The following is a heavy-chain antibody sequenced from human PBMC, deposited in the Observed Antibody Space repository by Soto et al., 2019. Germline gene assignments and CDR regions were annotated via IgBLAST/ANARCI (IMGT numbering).Heavy chain of an antibody. CDR2: IWYDGSNK. V-gene: IGHV3-33*01. J-gene: IGHJ4*02. Sequence: QVQLVESGGGVVQPGRSLRLSCAASGFIFSTYGMHWVRQAPGKGLEWVAVIWYDGSNKYYADSVKGRFTISRDNSKNVLYLQMNSLRAEDTAMYYCAREVGPFDYWGQGTLVTVSS. CDR1: GFIFSTYG. CDR3: AREVGPFDY. D-gene: IGHD1-26*01.